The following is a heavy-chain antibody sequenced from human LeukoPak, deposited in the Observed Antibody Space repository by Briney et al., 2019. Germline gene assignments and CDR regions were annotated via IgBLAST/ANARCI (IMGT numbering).Heavy chain of an antibody. Sequence: PSETLSLTCTVSGGSISSYYWSWLRQPPGKGLEWVSSISSSSSYIYYADSVKGRFTISRDNAKNSLYLQMNSLRAEDTAMYYCARDDYYGSGSYWGAFDIWGQGTMVTVSS. CDR3: ARDDYYGSGSYWGAFDI. CDR1: GGSISSYY. V-gene: IGHV3-21*01. CDR2: ISSSSSYI. J-gene: IGHJ3*02. D-gene: IGHD3-10*01.